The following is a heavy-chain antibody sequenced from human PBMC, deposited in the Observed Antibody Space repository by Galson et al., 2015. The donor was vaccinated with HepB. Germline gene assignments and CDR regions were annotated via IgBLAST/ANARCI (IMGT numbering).Heavy chain of an antibody. CDR2: ISGSGGST. CDR1: GFTSSVYA. D-gene: IGHD1-1*01. Sequence: SLRLSCAASGFTSSVYAMSWVRQAPGKGLEWISSISGSGGSTYYADSVKGRFTISRDNSKNTLYLQMNSLRADDAAVYYCAKKDNPVGFDYWGQGTLVTVSS. CDR3: AKKDNPVGFDY. V-gene: IGHV3-23*01. J-gene: IGHJ4*02.